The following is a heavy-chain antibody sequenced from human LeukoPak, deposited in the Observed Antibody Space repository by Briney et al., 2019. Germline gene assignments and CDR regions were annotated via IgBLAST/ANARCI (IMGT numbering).Heavy chain of an antibody. CDR2: IYYSGST. Sequence: PSETLSLTCTVSGGSISSSSYYWGWIRQPPGKGLEWIGSIYYSGSTYYNPSLKSRVTISVDTSKNQFSLKLSSVTAADTAVYYCARPTGYYYDSSGYYWFDPWGQGTLVTVSS. D-gene: IGHD3-22*01. V-gene: IGHV4-39*01. CDR3: ARPTGYYYDSSGYYWFDP. CDR1: GGSISSSSYY. J-gene: IGHJ5*02.